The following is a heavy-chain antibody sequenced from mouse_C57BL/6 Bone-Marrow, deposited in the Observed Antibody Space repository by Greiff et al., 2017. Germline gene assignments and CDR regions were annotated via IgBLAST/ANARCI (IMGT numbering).Heavy chain of an antibody. V-gene: IGHV5-4*01. CDR2: ISDGGSYT. CDR3: AIYDGYYFYYAMDY. D-gene: IGHD2-3*01. J-gene: IGHJ4*01. CDR1: GFTFSSYA. Sequence: EVHLVESGGGLVKPGGSLKLSCAASGFTFSSYAMSWVRQTPEKRLEWVATISDGGSYTYYPDNVKGRFTISRDNAKNNLYLQMSHLKSEDTAMYYCAIYDGYYFYYAMDYWGQGTSVTVSS.